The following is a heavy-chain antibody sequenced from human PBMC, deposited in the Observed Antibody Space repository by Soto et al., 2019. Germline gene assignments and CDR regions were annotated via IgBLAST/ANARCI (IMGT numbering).Heavy chain of an antibody. CDR2: ISSSSSTI. V-gene: IGHV3-48*01. J-gene: IGHJ4*02. CDR1: GFTFSSYS. CDR3: APRYYYGSGSYFV. Sequence: VQLVESGGGLVQPGGSLRLSCAASGFTFSSYSMNWVRQAPGKGLEWVSYISSSSSTIYYADSVKGRFTISRDNAKNSLYLQMNRLRAEDTAVYYCAPRYYYGSGSYFVWGQGTLVTVSS. D-gene: IGHD3-10*01.